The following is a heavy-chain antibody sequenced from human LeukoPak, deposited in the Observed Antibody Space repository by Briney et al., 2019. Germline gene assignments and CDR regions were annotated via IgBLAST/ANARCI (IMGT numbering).Heavy chain of an antibody. CDR1: GFTFSSYA. CDR3: AKLLTSYYYYGMDV. Sequence: GGSLRLSCAASGFTFSSYAMRWVRQASGKGLEGVSAISGSGGSTYYADSVKGRFTISRDNSKNTLYLQMNSLRVEDTAVYYCAKLLTSYYYYGMDVWGQGTTVTVSS. CDR2: ISGSGGST. D-gene: IGHD4/OR15-4a*01. V-gene: IGHV3-23*01. J-gene: IGHJ6*02.